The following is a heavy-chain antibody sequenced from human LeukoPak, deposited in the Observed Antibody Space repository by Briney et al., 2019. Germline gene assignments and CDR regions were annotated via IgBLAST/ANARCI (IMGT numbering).Heavy chain of an antibody. CDR1: GFTFSSYS. CDR3: AKNGYGYYDILTGYEHFDY. J-gene: IGHJ4*02. D-gene: IGHD3-9*01. Sequence: GGSLRLSCAASGFTFSSYSMNWVRQAPGKGLEWVSYISSSSSTIYYADSVKGRFTISRDNSKNTLYLQMNSLRAEDTAVYYCAKNGYGYYDILTGYEHFDYWGQGTLVTVSS. CDR2: ISSSSSTI. V-gene: IGHV3-48*01.